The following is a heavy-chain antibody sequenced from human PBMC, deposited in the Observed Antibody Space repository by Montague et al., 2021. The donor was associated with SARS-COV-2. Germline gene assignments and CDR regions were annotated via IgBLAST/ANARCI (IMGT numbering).Heavy chain of an antibody. J-gene: IGHJ3*02. D-gene: IGHD3-22*01. CDR2: IYWDDDK. CDR1: GFSLSTSGVG. CDR3: AHDRVTMIVVAKADAFDI. V-gene: IGHV2-5*02. Sequence: ALVKPTQTLTLTCTFSGFSLSTSGVGVGWIRQPPGKALEWLALIYWDDDKRYSPSLKSRLTITKDTSKNQVVLTMTNMDPVDTATYYCAHDRVTMIVVAKADAFDIWGQGTIVTVSS.